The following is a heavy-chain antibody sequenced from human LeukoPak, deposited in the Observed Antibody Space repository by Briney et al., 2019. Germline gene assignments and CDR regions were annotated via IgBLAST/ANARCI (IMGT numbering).Heavy chain of an antibody. J-gene: IGHJ4*02. V-gene: IGHV1-69*13. D-gene: IGHD6-13*01. CDR1: GGTFSRNT. Sequence: ASVKVSCKSSGGTFSRNTLSWVRQAPGQGLELVGGIIPIFGTPNYAQKFRGRVTVSADYSTSTTYLELTSLTSDDTAVYYCARGIGGAGSSGFGSWGQGSLVTVSP. CDR3: ARGIGGAGSSGFGS. CDR2: IIPIFGTP.